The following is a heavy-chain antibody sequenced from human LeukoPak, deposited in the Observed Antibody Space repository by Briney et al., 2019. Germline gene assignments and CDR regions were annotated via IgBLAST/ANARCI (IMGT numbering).Heavy chain of an antibody. Sequence: PSQTLSLTCTVSGGSISSGSYYWSWIRQPAGKGLEWIGRIYTSGSTNYNPSLKSRVTISVDTSKNQFSLKLSSVTAADTAVYYCARERSSGWYQKYFQHWGQGTLVTVSS. CDR2: IYTSGST. CDR1: GGSISSGSYY. J-gene: IGHJ1*01. CDR3: ARERSSGWYQKYFQH. D-gene: IGHD6-19*01. V-gene: IGHV4-61*02.